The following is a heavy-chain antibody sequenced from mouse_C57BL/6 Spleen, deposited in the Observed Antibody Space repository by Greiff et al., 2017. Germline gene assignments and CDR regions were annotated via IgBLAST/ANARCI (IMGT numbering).Heavy chain of an antibody. J-gene: IGHJ2*01. CDR2: ISSGGDYI. CDR1: GFTFSSYA. Sequence: EVQLQESGEGLVKPGGSLKLSCAASGFTFSSYAMSWVRQTPEKRLEWVAYISSGGDYIYYADTVKGRFTISRDNARNTLYLQMSSLKSEDTAMYYCTRGNDYDYFDYWGQGTTLTVSS. V-gene: IGHV5-9-1*02. D-gene: IGHD2-4*01. CDR3: TRGNDYDYFDY.